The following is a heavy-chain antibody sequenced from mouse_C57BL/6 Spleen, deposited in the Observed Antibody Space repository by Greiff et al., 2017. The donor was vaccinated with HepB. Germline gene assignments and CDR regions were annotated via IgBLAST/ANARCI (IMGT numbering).Heavy chain of an antibody. J-gene: IGHJ2*01. V-gene: IGHV1-69*01. Sequence: QVQLQQPGAELVMPGASVKLSCKASGYTFTSYWMHWVKQRPGQGLEWIGEIDPSDSYTNYNQKFKGKSTLTVDKSSSTAYMQLSSLTSEDSAVYYCARSPSLLLDYWGQGTTLTVSS. CDR2: IDPSDSYT. CDR3: ARSPSLLLDY. CDR1: GYTFTSYW. D-gene: IGHD1-2*01.